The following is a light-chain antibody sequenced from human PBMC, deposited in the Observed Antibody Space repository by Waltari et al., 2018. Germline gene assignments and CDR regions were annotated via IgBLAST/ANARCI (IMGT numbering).Light chain of an antibody. CDR1: TGTVTSGYD. CDR3: LLSIGGAWV. V-gene: IGLV7-43*01. Sequence: QTVVTQEPSLTVSPGGTVTLTCASSTGTVTSGYDPHWFQQKPGQAPRPLISGIKDKHSWTPGRLSGSRLGGKAALTLSGVQPEDEADYYCLLSIGGAWVFGGGTKLTVL. CDR2: GIK. J-gene: IGLJ3*02.